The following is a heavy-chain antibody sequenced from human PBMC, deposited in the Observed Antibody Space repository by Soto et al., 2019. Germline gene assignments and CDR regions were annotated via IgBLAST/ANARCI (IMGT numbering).Heavy chain of an antibody. CDR1: GGTFSSFT. J-gene: IGHJ4*02. D-gene: IGHD5-18*01. CDR3: ARDVYSYGY. CDR2: IIPILGIA. V-gene: IGHV1-69*08. Sequence: QVQLVQSGAEVKKPGSAVKVSCKASGGTFSSFTISWVRQAPGQGLERMGRIIPILGIANYAQKFQGRVKITADKSTSTAYMELSSLRSEDTAVYYCARDVYSYGYWGQGTPVTVSS.